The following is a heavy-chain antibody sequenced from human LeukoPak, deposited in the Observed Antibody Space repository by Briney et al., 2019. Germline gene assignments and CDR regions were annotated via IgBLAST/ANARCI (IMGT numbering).Heavy chain of an antibody. J-gene: IGHJ5*02. Sequence: PGGSLRLSCAASGFTFNSYAMSWVRQAPGKGLEWVSAISGSGGSTYYADSVKGRFTISRDNSKNTLYLQMNSLRAEDTAVYYCAKASVVVVAATDWFDPWGQGTLVTVSS. CDR1: GFTFNSYA. D-gene: IGHD2-15*01. CDR3: AKASVVVVAATDWFDP. CDR2: ISGSGGST. V-gene: IGHV3-23*01.